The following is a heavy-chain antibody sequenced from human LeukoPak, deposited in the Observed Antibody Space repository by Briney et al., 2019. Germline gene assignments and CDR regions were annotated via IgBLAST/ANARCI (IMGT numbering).Heavy chain of an antibody. CDR2: ISTYNGNT. CDR1: GYTFTSYG. V-gene: IGHV1-18*01. Sequence: ASVKVSCKASGYTFTSYGVSWVRQAPGQGLEWMGWISTYNGNTNYAQKFQSRVTMTTDTSTSTAYMELRSLRSDDTAIYYCARDLTIVAAGTFGYWGQGTLVTVSS. J-gene: IGHJ4*02. CDR3: ARDLTIVAAGTFGY. D-gene: IGHD6-13*01.